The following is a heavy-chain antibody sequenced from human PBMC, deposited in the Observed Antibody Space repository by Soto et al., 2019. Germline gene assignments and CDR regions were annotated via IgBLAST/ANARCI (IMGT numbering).Heavy chain of an antibody. CDR2: INSDGSST. D-gene: IGHD3-3*01. V-gene: IGHV3-74*01. Sequence: GGSLRLSCAASGFTFSSYWMHWVRQAPGKGLVWVSRINSDGSSTSYADSVKGRFTISRDNAKNTLYLQMNSLRAEDTAVYYCASSSYDFWSGYYSYFDYWGQGTLVTVSS. J-gene: IGHJ4*02. CDR3: ASSSYDFWSGYYSYFDY. CDR1: GFTFSSYW.